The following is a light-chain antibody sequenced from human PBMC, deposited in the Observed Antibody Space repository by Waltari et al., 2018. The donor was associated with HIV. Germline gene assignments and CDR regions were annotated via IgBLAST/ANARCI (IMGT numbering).Light chain of an antibody. CDR1: SSDVGGYNY. CDR3: SSYTTSTLWV. Sequence: QSALTQPASVSGSPGQSITISCTGTSSDVGGYNYVSWYQQHPGKAPKLMIYEVSNRPAWVSIRFSGSKSGNTASLTISGLQAEDEADYYCSSYTTSTLWVFGGGTKLTVL. V-gene: IGLV2-14*01. J-gene: IGLJ3*02. CDR2: EVS.